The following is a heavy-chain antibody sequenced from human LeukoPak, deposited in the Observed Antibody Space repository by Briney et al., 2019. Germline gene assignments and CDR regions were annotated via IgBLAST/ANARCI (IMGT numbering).Heavy chain of an antibody. CDR1: GGSISGYF. D-gene: IGHD2-21*01. V-gene: IGHV4-59*01. J-gene: IGHJ6*03. Sequence: SSETLSLTCTVSGGSISGYFWSWIRQPPGKGLEWIGYIYSSGNTNYNSSLKSRLTISIDTSKKQFSLRLNSVTAADTAVYYCARFQSNAIGYMDVWGKGTTVTVSS. CDR2: IYSSGNT. CDR3: ARFQSNAIGYMDV.